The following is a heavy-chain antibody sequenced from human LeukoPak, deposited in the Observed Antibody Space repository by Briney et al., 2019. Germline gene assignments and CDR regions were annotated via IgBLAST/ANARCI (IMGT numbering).Heavy chain of an antibody. V-gene: IGHV3-30*02. CDR1: GFTFSSYA. J-gene: IGHJ4*02. Sequence: GGSLRLSCAASGFTFSSYAMSWVRQAPGKGLEWVAYIRYDGNTKYYADSVKGRFTISRDNSKNTLFLQMNSLRAEDTAVYYCAKGVLVPPTYFDYWGQGTLVTVSS. CDR3: AKGVLVPPTYFDY. D-gene: IGHD3-3*01. CDR2: IRYDGNTK.